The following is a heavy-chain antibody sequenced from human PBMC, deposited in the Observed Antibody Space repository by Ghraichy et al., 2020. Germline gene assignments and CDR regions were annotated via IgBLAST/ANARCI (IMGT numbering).Heavy chain of an antibody. Sequence: ASVKVSCKASGYTFTGYYMHWVRQAPGQGLEWMGRINPNSGGTNYAQKFQGRVTMTRDTSISTAYMELSRLRSDDTAVYYCARDPTGTTFAWGWFDPWGQGTLVTVSS. CDR1: GYTFTGYY. V-gene: IGHV1-2*06. D-gene: IGHD1-7*01. J-gene: IGHJ5*02. CDR2: INPNSGGT. CDR3: ARDPTGTTFAWGWFDP.